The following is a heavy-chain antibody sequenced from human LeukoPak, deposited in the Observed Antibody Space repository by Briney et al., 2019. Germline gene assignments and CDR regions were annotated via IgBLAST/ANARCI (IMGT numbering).Heavy chain of an antibody. V-gene: IGHV1-2*02. J-gene: IGHJ6*03. D-gene: IGHD6-6*01. CDR1: GYTFTSNY. CDR3: ARVGIAARYYYYMDV. Sequence: ASVKVSCKAFGYTFTSNYMHWVRQAPGQGLEWMGWINPNSGGTNYAQKFQGRVTMTRDTSISTAYMELSRLRSDDTAVYYCARVGIAARYYYYMDVWGKGTTVTVSS. CDR2: INPNSGGT.